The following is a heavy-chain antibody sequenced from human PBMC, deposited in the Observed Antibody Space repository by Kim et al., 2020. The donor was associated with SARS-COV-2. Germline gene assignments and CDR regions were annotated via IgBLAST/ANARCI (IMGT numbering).Heavy chain of an antibody. Sequence: SETLSLTCTVSGGSVSSGSYYWSWIRQPPGKGLEWIGYIYYSGSTNYNPSLKSRVTISVDTSKNQFSLKLSSVTAADTAVYYCARVFRRGYPNIVYYFDYWGQGTLVTVSS. CDR3: ARVFRRGYPNIVYYFDY. D-gene: IGHD5-18*01. V-gene: IGHV4-61*01. J-gene: IGHJ4*02. CDR1: GGSVSSGSYY. CDR2: IYYSGST.